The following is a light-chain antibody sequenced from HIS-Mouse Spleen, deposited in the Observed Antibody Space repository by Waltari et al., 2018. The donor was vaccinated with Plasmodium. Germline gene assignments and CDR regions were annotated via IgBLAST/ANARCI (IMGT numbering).Light chain of an antibody. CDR3: YSTDSSGNHRV. CDR2: EDS. CDR1: ALPKKY. J-gene: IGLJ3*02. V-gene: IGLV3-10*01. Sequence: SYELTQPPSVSVSPGQTARITCSGAALPKKYAYRYQQKSGQAPALVIYEDSKRPSGIPERFSGSSSGTMATLTISGAQVEDEADYYCYSTDSSGNHRVFGGGTKLTVL.